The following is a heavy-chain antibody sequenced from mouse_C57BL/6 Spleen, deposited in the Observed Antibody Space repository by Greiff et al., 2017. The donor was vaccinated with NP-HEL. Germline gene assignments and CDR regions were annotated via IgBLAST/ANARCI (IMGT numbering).Heavy chain of an antibody. D-gene: IGHD1-1*01. CDR3: ARDHGSSFFDY. Sequence: VQLQQPGAELVKPGASVKLSCKASGYTFTSYWMHWVKQRPGQGLEWIGMIHPNSGSTNYNEKFKSKATLTVDKSSSTAYMQLSSLTSEDSAVYYCARDHGSSFFDYWGQGTTLTVSS. J-gene: IGHJ2*01. CDR2: IHPNSGST. V-gene: IGHV1-64*01. CDR1: GYTFTSYW.